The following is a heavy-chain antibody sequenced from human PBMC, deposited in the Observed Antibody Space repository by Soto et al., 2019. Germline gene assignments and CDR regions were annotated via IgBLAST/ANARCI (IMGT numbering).Heavy chain of an antibody. D-gene: IGHD3-10*01. CDR3: ATTVVRGWWDDF. CDR1: GFTFSSYA. CDR2: ISGSGGTT. J-gene: IGHJ4*02. V-gene: IGHV3-23*01. Sequence: EVQLLESGGGLVQPGGSLRLSCAASGFTFSSYAMSWVRQAPGKGLEWVSAISGSGGTTYYADSVKGRFTVSRDNSKNTLYLQMNGLRAEDTAVYYCATTVVRGWWDDFWGQGTLVTVSS.